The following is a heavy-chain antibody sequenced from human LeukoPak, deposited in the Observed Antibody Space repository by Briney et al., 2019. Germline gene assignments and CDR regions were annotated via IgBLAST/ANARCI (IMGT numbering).Heavy chain of an antibody. J-gene: IGHJ6*02. CDR2: INPNSGGT. CDR3: VSLGATTIYYYGMDV. V-gene: IGHV1-2*02. Sequence: RASVKVSCKASGYTFTDYYLHWVRQAPGQGLEWMGWINPNSGGTNYAQKFQGRVTMTRDTSISTVYMELSRLSSDGTAVYYCVSLGATTIYYYGMDVWGQGTTVTVSS. D-gene: IGHD1-26*01. CDR1: GYTFTDYY.